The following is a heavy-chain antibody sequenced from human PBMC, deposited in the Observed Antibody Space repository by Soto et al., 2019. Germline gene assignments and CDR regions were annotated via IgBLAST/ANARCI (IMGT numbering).Heavy chain of an antibody. CDR3: AKGSDYSSSSWFDP. J-gene: IGHJ5*02. CDR1: GFIFSDFY. D-gene: IGHD6-6*01. CDR2: ISTSGDSI. Sequence: GGSLRLSCAASGFIFSDFYMSWFRQAPGKGLEWVSYISTSGDSIFYADSVKGRFTMSRDNAKNSVYLQMNSLRVEDTAVYYCAKGSDYSSSSWFDPWGQGTLVTVSS. V-gene: IGHV3-11*01.